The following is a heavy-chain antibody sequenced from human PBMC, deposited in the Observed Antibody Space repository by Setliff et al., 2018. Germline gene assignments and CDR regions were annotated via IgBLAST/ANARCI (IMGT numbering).Heavy chain of an antibody. CDR3: VPGIATAGKVS. CDR1: GFPLGDYG. J-gene: IGHJ5*02. CDR2: INSVGSRT. Sequence: GGSLRLSCVGSGFPLGDYGMDWVRQTPGKGLVWVSRINSVGSRTYYADSVKGRFTISRDNAKNTLFLQMNSLRAEDTAVYYCVPGIATAGKVSWGQGTLVTVSS. V-gene: IGHV3-74*01. D-gene: IGHD6-13*01.